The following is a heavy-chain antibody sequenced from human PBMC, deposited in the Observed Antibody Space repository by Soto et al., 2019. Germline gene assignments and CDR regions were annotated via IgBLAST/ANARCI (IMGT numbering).Heavy chain of an antibody. CDR3: WGPPSYPYYYDGMDV. J-gene: IGHJ6*02. D-gene: IGHD3-16*01. V-gene: IGHV3-73*02. Sequence: EVQLVESGGGLVHPGGSLKLSCAASGFTFSGSAMHWVRQASGKGLEWVGRIRSKANSYATAYAASVKGRFTISSDDSKYRASLQLNSLKTEDTAVYYCWGPPSYPYYYDGMDVWGQGTTVTVSS. CDR2: IRSKANSYAT. CDR1: GFTFSGSA.